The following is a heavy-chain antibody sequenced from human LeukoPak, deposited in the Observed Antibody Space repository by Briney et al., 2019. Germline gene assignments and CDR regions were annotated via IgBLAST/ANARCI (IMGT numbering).Heavy chain of an antibody. CDR2: ISSSSSYI. J-gene: IGHJ6*03. V-gene: IGHV3-21*04. Sequence: GGSLRLSCAASGFTFSRNTMNWVRQAPGKGLEWVSSISSSSSYIYYADSVKGRFTISRDNAKNSLHLEMNSLRSDDTAVYYCARLIRSGPTQGYYYYMDVWGKGTTVTVSS. D-gene: IGHD6-19*01. CDR3: ARLIRSGPTQGYYYYMDV. CDR1: GFTFSRNT.